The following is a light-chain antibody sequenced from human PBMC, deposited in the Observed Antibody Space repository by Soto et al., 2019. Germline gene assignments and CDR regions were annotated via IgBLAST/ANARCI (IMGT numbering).Light chain of an antibody. V-gene: IGKV3-15*01. Sequence: EIVMMQSPATLSVSPGERATLSCRASQSVSYNLAWYQQKPGQGPRLLIYGAFTRATGIPARFSGSGSGTEFTLTISSLQSEDFAVYYCQQYKNWPPLTFGGGTKVEIK. J-gene: IGKJ4*01. CDR3: QQYKNWPPLT. CDR1: QSVSYN. CDR2: GAF.